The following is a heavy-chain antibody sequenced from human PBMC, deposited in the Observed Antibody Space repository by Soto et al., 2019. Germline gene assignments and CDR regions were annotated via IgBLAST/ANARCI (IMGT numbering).Heavy chain of an antibody. CDR3: GREIAVAGTHYFDY. CDR2: IYYSGSI. D-gene: IGHD6-19*01. V-gene: IGHV4-59*01. CDR1: GGSISNYY. Sequence: SETLSLTCTVSGGSISNYYWSWIRQPPEKGLEWIGYIYYSGSINYNPSLKSRVTISEDTSKNQFSLKMSSVTAADTAVYYCGREIAVAGTHYFDYWGQGTLVTVSS. J-gene: IGHJ4*02.